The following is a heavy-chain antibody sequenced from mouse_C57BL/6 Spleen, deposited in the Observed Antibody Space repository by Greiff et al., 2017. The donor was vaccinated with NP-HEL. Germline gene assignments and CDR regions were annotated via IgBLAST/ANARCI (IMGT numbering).Heavy chain of an antibody. CDR1: GFTFSDYG. J-gene: IGHJ2*01. Sequence: EVKLMESGGGLVKPGGSLKLSCAASGFTFSDYGLHWVRQAPEKGLEWVAYISSGSSTIYYAATVKGRFTISRDNAKNILFLQMTSLRSEDTAMYYCASTVVATRYFDYWGQGTTLTVSS. CDR2: ISSGSSTI. D-gene: IGHD1-1*01. V-gene: IGHV5-17*01. CDR3: ASTVVATRYFDY.